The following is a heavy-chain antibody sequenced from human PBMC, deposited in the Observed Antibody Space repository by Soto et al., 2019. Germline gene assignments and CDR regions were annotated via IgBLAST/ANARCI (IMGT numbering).Heavy chain of an antibody. CDR3: AREEGYSTGWAAL. D-gene: IGHD6-19*01. V-gene: IGHV3-23*01. Sequence: EVQLLESGGGLVQPGGSLRLSCVASGFTFTTYAMSWVRQAPGKGMEWVSAITASGITTYYADSVKGRFTISRDNSKNTLYLKMNSLGAEDTAVYYCAREEGYSTGWAALWGQGTLVTVSS. CDR1: GFTFTTYA. J-gene: IGHJ4*02. CDR2: ITASGITT.